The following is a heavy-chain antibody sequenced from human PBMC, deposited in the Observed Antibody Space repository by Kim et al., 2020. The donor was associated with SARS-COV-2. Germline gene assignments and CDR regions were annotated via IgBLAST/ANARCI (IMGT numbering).Heavy chain of an antibody. CDR2: ISYDENNK. Sequence: GGSLRLSCAASGFTFSSYSMHWVRQPPGKGLEWVALISYDENNKYYTDSVKGRFTISRDNSKNTLYLQMSSLTAADTAVYYCARDAVATFYDYTWGGYRPPSEGRMDVWGQGTTVTVSS. J-gene: IGHJ6*02. CDR3: ARDAVATFYDYTWGGYRPPSEGRMDV. D-gene: IGHD3-16*02. V-gene: IGHV3-30*04. CDR1: GFTFSSYS.